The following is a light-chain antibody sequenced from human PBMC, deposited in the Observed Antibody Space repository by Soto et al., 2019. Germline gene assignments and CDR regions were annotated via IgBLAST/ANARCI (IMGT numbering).Light chain of an antibody. CDR2: DTS. CDR1: QGISTY. CDR3: QQLSGYPIT. V-gene: IGKV1-9*01. Sequence: IQLTQSPSSLSASVGDRVTITCRASQGISTYLAWYLQKPGKAPTLLIYDTSTLQSGVPSRFSGSGSGTDFTLTISILQPEDVATYYCQQLSGYPITFGQGTRLEIK. J-gene: IGKJ5*01.